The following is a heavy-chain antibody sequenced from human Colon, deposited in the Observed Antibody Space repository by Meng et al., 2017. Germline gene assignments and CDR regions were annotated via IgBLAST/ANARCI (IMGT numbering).Heavy chain of an antibody. D-gene: IGHD6-19*01. CDR2: IYYTGTT. CDR1: GGSVTITGYY. Sequence: QGPLQESGPGLLRPSEALSLTCTVSGGSVTITGYYWSWIRQSPGKGLEWIGYIYYTGTTNYNPSLKSRVTISVDTSKNQFSLKLSSVTPADTAVYFCARDNLLTSGSRFCFDYWGQGALVTVSS. V-gene: IGHV4-61*08. CDR3: ARDNLLTSGSRFCFDY. J-gene: IGHJ4*02.